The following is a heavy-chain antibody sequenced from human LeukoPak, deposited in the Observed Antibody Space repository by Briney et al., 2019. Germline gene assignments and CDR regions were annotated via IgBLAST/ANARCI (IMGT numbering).Heavy chain of an antibody. CDR2: ISHDGTNK. D-gene: IGHD3-22*01. CDR3: ARGPCDSSGFYYVDLFDY. CDR1: GFTFSSYA. Sequence: PGGSLRLSCAVSGFTFSSYAMHWVRQAPGKGLQWVAVISHDGTNKFYADSVKGRFTISRDNSKKTLHLQMNSLRAEDTAVYYCARGPCDSSGFYYVDLFDYWGQGTLVTVSS. V-gene: IGHV3-30*04. J-gene: IGHJ4*02.